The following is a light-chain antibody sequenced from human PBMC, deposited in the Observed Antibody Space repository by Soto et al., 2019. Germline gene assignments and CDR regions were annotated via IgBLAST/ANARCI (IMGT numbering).Light chain of an antibody. J-gene: IGKJ2*01. CDR1: QTISTH. CDR3: QKSLTIPYT. CDR2: AAS. V-gene: IGKV1-39*01. Sequence: DIQMTQSPSSLSASVRDRVTITCRASQTISTHLNWYQQKPGKAPKLLIYAASTLQSGVPSRFSGSGSGTDFTLTIHRLQPEAFATYYCQKSLTIPYTFGQGTKLEIK.